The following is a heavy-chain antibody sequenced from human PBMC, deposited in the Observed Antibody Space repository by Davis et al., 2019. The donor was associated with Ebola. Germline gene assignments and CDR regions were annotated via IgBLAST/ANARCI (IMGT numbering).Heavy chain of an antibody. CDR1: GGSISSSSYY. CDR2: IYYSGST. V-gene: IGHV4-39*07. Sequence: MPSETLSLTCAVSGGSISSSSYYWGWIRQPPGKGLEWIGSIYYSGSTYYNPSLKSRVTISVDTSKNQFSLKLSSVTAADTAVYYCARGMGFGGVIVIGAFDIWGQGTMVTVSS. CDR3: ARGMGFGGVIVIGAFDI. D-gene: IGHD3-16*02. J-gene: IGHJ3*02.